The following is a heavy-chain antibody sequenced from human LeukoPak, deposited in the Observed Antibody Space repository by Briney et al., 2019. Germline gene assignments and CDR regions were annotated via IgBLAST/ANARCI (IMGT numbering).Heavy chain of an antibody. CDR1: GYTFTSYG. CDR2: MNPNSGNT. V-gene: IGHV1-8*03. Sequence: ASVKVSCKASGYTFTSYGISWVRQAPGQGLEWMGWMNPNSGNTGYAQKFQGRVTITRNTSISTAYMELSSLRSEDTAVYYCARGRYSSGPDYWGQGTLVTVSS. CDR3: ARGRYSSGPDY. D-gene: IGHD6-19*01. J-gene: IGHJ4*02.